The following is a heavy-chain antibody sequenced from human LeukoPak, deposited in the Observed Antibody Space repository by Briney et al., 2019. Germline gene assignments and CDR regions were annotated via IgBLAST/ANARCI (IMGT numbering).Heavy chain of an antibody. CDR1: GDTLSSSA. CDR2: IIPIFGTT. CDR3: ARGKDTSAYRALDS. D-gene: IGHD3-22*01. Sequence: SVKVSCKASGDTLSSSAISWVRQAPGQGLEWMGGIIPIFGTTDYAQKFRGRITITTDESTSTAYMEISSLRSEDSAVYYCARGKDTSAYRALDSWGQGTLVTVSS. V-gene: IGHV1-69*05. J-gene: IGHJ4*02.